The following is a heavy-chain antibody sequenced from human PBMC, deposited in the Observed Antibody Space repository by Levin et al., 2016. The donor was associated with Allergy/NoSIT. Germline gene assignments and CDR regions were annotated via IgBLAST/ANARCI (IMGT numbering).Heavy chain of an antibody. CDR1: GGSISSSSYY. J-gene: IGHJ4*02. CDR3: ARLLWEGFDY. V-gene: IGHV4-39*01. Sequence: SETLSLTCTVSGGSISSSSYYWGWIRQPPGKGLEWIGSIYYSGSTYYNPSLKSRVTISVDTSKNQFSLKLSSVTAADTAVYYCARLLWEGFDYWGQGTLVTVSS. CDR2: IYYSGST. D-gene: IGHD1-26*01.